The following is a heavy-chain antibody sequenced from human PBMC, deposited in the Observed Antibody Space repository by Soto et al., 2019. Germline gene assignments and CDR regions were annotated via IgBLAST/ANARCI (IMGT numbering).Heavy chain of an antibody. J-gene: IGHJ6*02. V-gene: IGHV1-8*01. CDR3: AQGNPFNYAGFDV. Sequence: QAHLEQSGAEVKRPGASVTVSCKASGYTFSDFDINWLRQAAGQGPEWMGWMNAKSGDTFSAQRFQGKFSMTWDTSLNTAYMEVGSLTSDDAAIYYFAQGNPFNYAGFDVWGQGTTVAVSS. D-gene: IGHD3-16*01. CDR1: GYTFSDFD. CDR2: MNAKSGDT.